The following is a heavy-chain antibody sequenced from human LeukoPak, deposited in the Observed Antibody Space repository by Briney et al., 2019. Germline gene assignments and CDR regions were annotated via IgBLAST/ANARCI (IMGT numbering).Heavy chain of an antibody. CDR3: ARAYYDFWSGSNWFDP. CDR1: GFTVSSNY. V-gene: IGHV3-53*01. J-gene: IGHJ5*02. Sequence: QSGGSLRLSCAASGFTVSSNYMSWVRQAPGKGLEWVSVIYSGGSTYYADSVKGRFTISRDNPKNTLYLQMNSLRAEDAAVYYCARAYYDFWSGSNWFDPWGQGTLVTVSS. D-gene: IGHD3-3*01. CDR2: IYSGGST.